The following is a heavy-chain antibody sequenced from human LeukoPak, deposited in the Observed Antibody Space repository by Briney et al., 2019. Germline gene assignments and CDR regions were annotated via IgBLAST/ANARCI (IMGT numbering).Heavy chain of an antibody. Sequence: GGSLRLSCAVAGFTFRNHGMSWVRQAPGKGLQWVSTSSGSGGSTYYADSVKGRFTISRDNSKNMVYLQMDSLRAEDTATYYCSKLNSYGDYWGQGTLVTISS. CDR2: SSGSGGST. J-gene: IGHJ4*02. CDR3: SKLNSYGDY. D-gene: IGHD5-18*01. CDR1: GFTFRNHG. V-gene: IGHV3-23*01.